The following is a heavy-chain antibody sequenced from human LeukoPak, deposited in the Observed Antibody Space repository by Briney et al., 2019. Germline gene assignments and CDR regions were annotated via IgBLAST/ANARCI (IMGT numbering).Heavy chain of an antibody. CDR2: IYTGGST. CDR3: ARWGYTSAWPYLDY. J-gene: IGHJ4*02. D-gene: IGHD6-19*01. V-gene: IGHV3-66*01. CDR1: GFTVTSNY. Sequence: GGSLRLSCAASGFTVTSNYMNWVRQAPGKGLEWVSVIYTGGSTYYADSVKGRFIISRDNSKNTLYLQMNSLRAEDTAVYYCARWGYTSAWPYLDYWGPGTLVTVSS.